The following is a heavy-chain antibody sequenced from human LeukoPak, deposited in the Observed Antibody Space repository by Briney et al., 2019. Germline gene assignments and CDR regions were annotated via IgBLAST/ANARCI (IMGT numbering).Heavy chain of an antibody. CDR1: GFTVSDNY. Sequence: GGSLRLSCAASGFTVSDNYMSWVRQAPGKGLEWVSVIYSGGTTYSADSVKGRFTISRDNSKNTLYLQMNSRRAEDTAVYYCARHDSWAGWFDPWGQGTLVTVSS. CDR3: ARHDSWAGWFDP. V-gene: IGHV3-53*01. J-gene: IGHJ5*02. CDR2: IYSGGTT. D-gene: IGHD3-22*01.